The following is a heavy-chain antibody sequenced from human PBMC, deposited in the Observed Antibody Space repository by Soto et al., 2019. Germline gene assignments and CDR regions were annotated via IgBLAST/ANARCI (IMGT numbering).Heavy chain of an antibody. D-gene: IGHD3-9*01. CDR1: GFTFSDYY. CDR3: ARFRQYVAWSPKPFDAFDI. CDR2: ISSNNTYT. J-gene: IGHJ3*02. V-gene: IGHV3-11*06. Sequence: QVQLVESGGGLVKPGGSLRLSCAASGFTFSDYYFNWVRQPPGKGLEWVSYISSNNTYTNYAASVKGRFTISRDNAKNSLVLQMNSLRAEDTAVYYCARFRQYVAWSPKPFDAFDIWGQGTRVTVSS.